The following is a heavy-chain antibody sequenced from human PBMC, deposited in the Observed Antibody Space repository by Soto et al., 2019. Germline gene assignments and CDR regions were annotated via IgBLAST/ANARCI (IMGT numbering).Heavy chain of an antibody. J-gene: IGHJ5*02. CDR1: GGSFSGYY. CDR3: ARGNKRDYIWGSYGLPIANNWFDP. CDR2: INHSGST. D-gene: IGHD3-16*01. V-gene: IGHV4-34*01. Sequence: KTSETLSLTCAVYGGSFSGYYWSWIRQPPGKGLEWIGEINHSGSTNYNPSLKSRVTISVDTSKNQFSLKLSSVTAADTAVYYCARGNKRDYIWGSYGLPIANNWFDPWGQGTLVTVSS.